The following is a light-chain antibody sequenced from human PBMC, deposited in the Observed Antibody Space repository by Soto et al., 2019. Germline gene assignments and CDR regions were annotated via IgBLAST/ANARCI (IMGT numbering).Light chain of an antibody. CDR1: TGAVTSGHY. Sequence: QAVVTQEPSLTVSPGGTVTLTCGSSTGAVTSGHYPYWFQQKPGQAPRTLIYDTSNKHSWTPARLSGSLFGGKTALTLSGAQPEDEAEYYCLLSYSSSVVIGGGTKLTVL. CDR3: LLSYSSSVV. J-gene: IGLJ2*01. CDR2: DTS. V-gene: IGLV7-46*01.